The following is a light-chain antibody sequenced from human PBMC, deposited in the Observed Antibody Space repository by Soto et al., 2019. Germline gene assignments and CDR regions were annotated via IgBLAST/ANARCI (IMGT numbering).Light chain of an antibody. CDR2: EVS. CDR3: LSYADTAYV. V-gene: IGLV2-8*01. J-gene: IGLJ1*01. CDR1: SSDVGGYNY. Sequence: QSALTQPPSASGSPGQSVTISCAGTSSDVGGYNYVSWYQQYPGKVPKLMIYEVSERTSGVPDRFSGSKSGNTAFLTVSGRQAEDEADYYCLSYADTAYVFGTGTKVTVL.